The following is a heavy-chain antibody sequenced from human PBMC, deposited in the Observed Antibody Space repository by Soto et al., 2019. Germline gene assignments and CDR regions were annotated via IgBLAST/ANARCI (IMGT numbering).Heavy chain of an antibody. Sequence: EVQLVQSGAEVKKPGESLKISCKGSGYSFTSYWIGWVRQMPGKGLEWMGIIYPGDSDTRYSPSFKGQVTISADKSISTAYLQWSSLKASDTAMYYCARYKYYYGSGSYYKDYYYGMDVWGQGTTVTVSS. D-gene: IGHD3-10*01. CDR2: IYPGDSDT. CDR3: ARYKYYYGSGSYYKDYYYGMDV. CDR1: GYSFTSYW. J-gene: IGHJ6*02. V-gene: IGHV5-51*01.